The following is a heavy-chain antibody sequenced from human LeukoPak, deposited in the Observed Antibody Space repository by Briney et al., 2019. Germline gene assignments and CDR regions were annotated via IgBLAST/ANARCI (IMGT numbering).Heavy chain of an antibody. CDR2: IYYSGST. CDR3: AREKEATFDY. D-gene: IGHD5-12*01. J-gene: IGHJ4*02. CDR1: GGSISSYY. V-gene: IGHV4-59*01. Sequence: SETLSLTCTVSGGSISSYYWNWIRQPPGKGLEWIGYIYYSGSTNYNPSLKSRVTISVDTSKNQFSLKLSSVTAADTAVYYCAREKEATFDYWGQGTLVTVSS.